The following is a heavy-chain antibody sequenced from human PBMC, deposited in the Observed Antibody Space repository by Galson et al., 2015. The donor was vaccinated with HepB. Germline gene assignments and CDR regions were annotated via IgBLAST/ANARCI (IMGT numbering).Heavy chain of an antibody. J-gene: IGHJ6*02. CDR3: ARDRGRHGDYLSPPYYYGKAV. CDR1: GYTFTSYA. Sequence: SVKVSCKASGYTFTSYAMHWVRQAPGQRLEWMGWINAGNGNTKYSQKFQGRVTITRDTSASTAYMELSSLRSEDTAVYYCARDRGRHGDYLSPPYYYGKAVWGQGTTVTVSS. CDR2: INAGNGNT. D-gene: IGHD4-17*01. V-gene: IGHV1-3*01.